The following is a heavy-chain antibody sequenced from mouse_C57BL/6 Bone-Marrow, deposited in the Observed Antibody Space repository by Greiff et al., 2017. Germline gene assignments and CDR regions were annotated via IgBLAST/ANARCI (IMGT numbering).Heavy chain of an antibody. CDR2: INPSTGGT. J-gene: IGHJ2*01. CDR3: ARWGDD. V-gene: IGHV1-42*01. CDR1: GYSFPGYY. Sequence: VQLQQSGPELVKPGASVKISCKASGYSFPGYYMNWVKQSPEKSLEWIGEINPSTGGTTYNQKFKAKATLTVDKSSSTAYMQLKSLTSEDSAVYYCARWGDDWGQGTTLTVSS.